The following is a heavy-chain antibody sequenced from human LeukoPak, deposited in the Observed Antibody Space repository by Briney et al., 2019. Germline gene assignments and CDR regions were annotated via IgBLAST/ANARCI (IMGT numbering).Heavy chain of an antibody. CDR1: GGTFSSYA. CDR3: ARVSVAAGGFDY. D-gene: IGHD2-15*01. J-gene: IGHJ4*02. Sequence: SVKVSCKASGGTFSSYAISWVRQAPGQGLEWMGGIIPIFGTANYAQKFQGRVTITADESTSTAYMELSSLRSEDTAVYYCARVSVAAGGFDYWGQGTLVTVSS. CDR2: IIPIFGTA. V-gene: IGHV1-69*13.